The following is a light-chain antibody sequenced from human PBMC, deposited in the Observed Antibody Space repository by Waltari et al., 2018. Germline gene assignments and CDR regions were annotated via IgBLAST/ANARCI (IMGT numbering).Light chain of an antibody. Sequence: VVLTQSPGTLSLSLGERVTLSCRASQSVSSTYLAWYQQKLGQAPRLLIYVASRATGIPDRFSGSGSGTDFTLTISRLEPEDFAVYYCQQFGSSPYTFGQGTKLDI. J-gene: IGKJ2*01. V-gene: IGKV3-20*01. CDR1: QSVSSTY. CDR3: QQFGSSPYT. CDR2: VAS.